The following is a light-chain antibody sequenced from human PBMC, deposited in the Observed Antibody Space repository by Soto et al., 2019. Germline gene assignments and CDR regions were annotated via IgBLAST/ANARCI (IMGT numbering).Light chain of an antibody. J-gene: IGKJ4*01. V-gene: IGKV3D-11*01. Sequence: EIVLTQSPATLSLSPGERATLSCRASQGVSSYLAWYQQKPGQAPRLLIYDASNRATGIPARFSGSGPGTDFTLTISSLEPEDFAVYYCQQRSNSFGGGTKVDIK. CDR2: DAS. CDR1: QGVSSY. CDR3: QQRSNS.